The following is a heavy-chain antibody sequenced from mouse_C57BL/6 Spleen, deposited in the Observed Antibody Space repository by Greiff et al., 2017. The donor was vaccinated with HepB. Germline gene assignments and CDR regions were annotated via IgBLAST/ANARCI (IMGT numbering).Heavy chain of an antibody. CDR3: GNWDVRFAY. Sequence: QVQLKQSGAELARPGASVKLSCKASGYTFTSYGISWVKQRTGQGLEWIGEIYPRSGNTYYNEKFKGKATLTADKSSSTAYMELRSLTSEDSAVYFCGNWDVRFAYWGQGTLVTVSA. V-gene: IGHV1-81*01. J-gene: IGHJ3*01. CDR2: IYPRSGNT. D-gene: IGHD4-1*01. CDR1: GYTFTSYG.